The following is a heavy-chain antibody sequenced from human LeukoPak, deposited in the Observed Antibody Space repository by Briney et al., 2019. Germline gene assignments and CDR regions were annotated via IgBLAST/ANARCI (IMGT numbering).Heavy chain of an antibody. CDR3: ARDLIENLGYCSGGSCQYYYYYGMDV. J-gene: IGHJ6*02. V-gene: IGHV3-11*05. CDR1: GFSFSDYY. CDR2: ISSSSSCT. Sequence: PGGSLRLSCAASGFSFSDYYMSWIRQAPGKGLEWVSYISSSSSCTNYADSVKGRFTISRDNAKNSLYLQMNSLRAEDTAVYYCARDLIENLGYCSGGSCQYYYYYGMDVWGQGTTVTVSS. D-gene: IGHD2-15*01.